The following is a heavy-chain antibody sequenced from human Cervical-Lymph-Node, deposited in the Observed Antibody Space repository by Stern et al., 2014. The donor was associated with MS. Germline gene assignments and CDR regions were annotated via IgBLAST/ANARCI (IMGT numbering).Heavy chain of an antibody. CDR3: ARERGYCSGGRCYPYYFDS. CDR2: VSNDGTKE. J-gene: IGHJ4*02. D-gene: IGHD2-15*01. V-gene: IGHV3-30-3*01. CDR1: GFTFSNYA. Sequence: VQLVESGGGVVQPGRSLRLSCAPSGFTFSNYAMHWVRQAPGKGPEWVAFVSNDGTKECYADSVKGRFTISRDNSNSTLYLQMTSLTTEDTSVYFCARERGYCSGGRCYPYYFDSWGQGTLVVVSS.